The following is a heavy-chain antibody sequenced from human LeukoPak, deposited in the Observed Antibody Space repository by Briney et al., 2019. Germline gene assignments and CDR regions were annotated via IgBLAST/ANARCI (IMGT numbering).Heavy chain of an antibody. J-gene: IGHJ4*02. D-gene: IGHD2-2*01. CDR1: GGTFSSYA. Sequence: SVKVSCKASGGTFSSYAISWVRQAPGQGLGWMGRIIPILGIANYAQKFQGRVTITADKSTSTAYMELSSLRSEDTAVYYCARVYCSSTSCSYFDYWGQGTLVTVSS. CDR3: ARVYCSSTSCSYFDY. CDR2: IIPILGIA. V-gene: IGHV1-69*04.